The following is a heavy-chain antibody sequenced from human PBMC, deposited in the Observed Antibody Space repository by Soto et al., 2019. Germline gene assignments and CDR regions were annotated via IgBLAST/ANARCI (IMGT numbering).Heavy chain of an antibody. CDR3: ARLVSDYYDSSGYYYFDY. V-gene: IGHV1-69*13. Sequence: SVKVSCKASGGTFSSYAISWVRQAPGQGLEWMGGIIPIFGTANYAQKFQGRVTITADESTSTAYMELSSLRSEDTAVYYCARLVSDYYDSSGYYYFDYWGQGTLVTVSP. D-gene: IGHD3-22*01. CDR2: IIPIFGTA. CDR1: GGTFSSYA. J-gene: IGHJ4*02.